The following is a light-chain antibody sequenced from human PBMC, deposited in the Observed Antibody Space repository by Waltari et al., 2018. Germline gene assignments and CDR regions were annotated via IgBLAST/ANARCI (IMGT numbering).Light chain of an antibody. CDR3: AAWDVSLSGYV. Sequence: QSVLTQPPSASGTPGQRVTISCSGSSSNIGSRPVNWYQQFPGTTPKLLLHDSNQRPSVVPDRFTGSKAGTSASRAISGRQSEDEADYYCAAWDVSLSGYVFGTGTKVTVL. CDR2: DSN. CDR1: SSNIGSRP. V-gene: IGLV1-44*01. J-gene: IGLJ1*01.